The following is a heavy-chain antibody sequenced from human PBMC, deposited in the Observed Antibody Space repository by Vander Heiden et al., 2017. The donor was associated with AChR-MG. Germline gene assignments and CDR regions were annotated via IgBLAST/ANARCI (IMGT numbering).Heavy chain of an antibody. V-gene: IGHV4-59*01. Sequence: QVQLQESGPGLVKPSETLSLTCTVSGGSISSYYWSWIRQPPGKGLEWIGYIYYSGSTNYNPSLKSRVTISVDTSKNQFSLKLSSVTAADTAVYYCARESGVYYYYGMDVWGQGTTVTVSS. CDR3: ARESGVYYYYGMDV. CDR1: GGSISSYY. J-gene: IGHJ6*02. CDR2: IYYSGST.